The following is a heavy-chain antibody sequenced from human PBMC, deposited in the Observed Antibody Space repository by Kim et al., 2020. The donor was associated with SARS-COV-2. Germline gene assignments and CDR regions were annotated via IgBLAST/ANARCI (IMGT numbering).Heavy chain of an antibody. CDR1: GGSFSCGDCF. CDR2: IFYNGGNT. J-gene: IGHJ4*02. Sequence: SETLSLTCTVSGGSFSCGDCFWAWIRQPPGKGLEWIGTIFYNGGNTYHNPSLKSRMAIPVDTSKKQFSLRLSSVTAADTAIYYCARRRPAANTHYFDYWGQGVLVTVSS. CDR3: ARRRPAANTHYFDY. D-gene: IGHD6-25*01. V-gene: IGHV4-39*01.